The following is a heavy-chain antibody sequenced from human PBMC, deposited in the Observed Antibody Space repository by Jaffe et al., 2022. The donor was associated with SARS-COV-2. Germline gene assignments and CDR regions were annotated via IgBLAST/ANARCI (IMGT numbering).Heavy chain of an antibody. CDR2: IWYDGSNK. V-gene: IGHV3-33*01. J-gene: IGHJ4*02. CDR3: ARDYYYDSSGYYYY. CDR1: GFTFSSYG. D-gene: IGHD3-22*01. Sequence: QVQLVESGGGVVQPGRSLRLSCAASGFTFSSYGMHWVRQAPGKGLEWVAVIWYDGSNKYYADSVKGRFTISRDNSKNTLYLQMNSLRAEDTAVYYCARDYYYDSSGYYYYWGQGTLVTVSS.